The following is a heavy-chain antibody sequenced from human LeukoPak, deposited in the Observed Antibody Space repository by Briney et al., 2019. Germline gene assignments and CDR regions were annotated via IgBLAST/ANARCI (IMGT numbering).Heavy chain of an antibody. CDR1: GFTFSDYY. D-gene: IGHD3-22*01. V-gene: IGHV3-11*01. J-gene: IGHJ4*02. Sequence: GGSLRLSCAASGFTFSDYYMSWLRQAPGKGLEWVSYISSSGSTIYYADSVKGRFTISRDNAKNSLYLQMNSLRAEDTAVYYCASARSHYYDSSGYYVNYWGQGTLVTVSS. CDR2: ISSSGSTI. CDR3: ASARSHYYDSSGYYVNY.